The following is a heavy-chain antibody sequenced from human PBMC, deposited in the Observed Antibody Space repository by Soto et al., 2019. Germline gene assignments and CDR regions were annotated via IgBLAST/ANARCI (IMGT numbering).Heavy chain of an antibody. J-gene: IGHJ4*02. V-gene: IGHV1-18*01. CDR1: GDTFTSYG. Sequence: ASVKGSCKGCGDTFTSYGISWVRQAPGQGLEWMGWISAYNGNTNYAQKLQGRVTMTTDTSTSTAYMELRSLRSDDTAVYYCARLHYYDSSGSSPFRALDYWRQGPLVTSPQ. CDR2: ISAYNGNT. D-gene: IGHD3-22*01. CDR3: ARLHYYDSSGSSPFRALDY.